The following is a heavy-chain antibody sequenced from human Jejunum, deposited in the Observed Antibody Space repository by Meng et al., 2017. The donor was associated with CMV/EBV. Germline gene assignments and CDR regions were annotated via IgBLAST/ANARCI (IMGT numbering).Heavy chain of an antibody. CDR3: SRQGILIPSATNWFDP. Sequence: FSTFWMSWVRQAPGKGLEWLANIKPDGRAKYYVDSVRGRFIISRDNAHNSLYLEMNSLRADDSGLYYCSRQGILIPSATNWFDPWGQGTLVTVSS. V-gene: IGHV3-7*01. CDR2: IKPDGRAK. D-gene: IGHD2-2*01. J-gene: IGHJ5*02. CDR1: FSTFW.